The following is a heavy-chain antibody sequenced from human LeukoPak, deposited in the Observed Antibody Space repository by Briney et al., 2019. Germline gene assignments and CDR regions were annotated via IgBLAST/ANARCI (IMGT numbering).Heavy chain of an antibody. CDR2: MNPNSGNT. J-gene: IGHJ4*02. V-gene: IGHV1-8*01. CDR3: ARAPGRIAARPYYFDY. CDR1: GYTFTSYD. D-gene: IGHD6-6*01. Sequence: GASVEVSCKASGYTFTSYDINWVRQATGQGLEWMGWMNPNSGNTGYAQKFQGRVTMTRNTSISTAYMELGSLRFEDTAVYYCARAPGRIAARPYYFDYWGQGTLVTVSS.